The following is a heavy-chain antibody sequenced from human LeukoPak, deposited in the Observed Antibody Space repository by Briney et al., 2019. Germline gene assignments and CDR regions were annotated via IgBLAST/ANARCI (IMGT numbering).Heavy chain of an antibody. CDR2: TNPNGGNT. J-gene: IGHJ3*02. Sequence: ASVKVSCKASGYTFTSYYMHWVRQAPGQGLEWMGLTNPNGGNTNYTQKFQGRVTMTRDTSTSTVYMELSSLRSEDTAVYYCARTSYLRSAFDIWGQGTMVTVSS. CDR1: GYTFTSYY. V-gene: IGHV1-46*03. CDR3: ARTSYLRSAFDI.